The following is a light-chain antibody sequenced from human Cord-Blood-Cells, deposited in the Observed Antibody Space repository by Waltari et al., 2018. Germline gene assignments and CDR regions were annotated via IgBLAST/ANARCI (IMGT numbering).Light chain of an antibody. CDR3: CSYAGSSTLGV. Sequence: QSALTQPASVSGSPGQSITISCTGTSSDVGCYNLVPWYQQHPGKAPKLMIYEGSKRPSGVSNRFSGSKSGNTASLTISGLQAEDEADYYCCSYAGSSTLGVFGGGTKLTVL. CDR2: EGS. CDR1: SSDVGCYNL. V-gene: IGLV2-23*01. J-gene: IGLJ3*02.